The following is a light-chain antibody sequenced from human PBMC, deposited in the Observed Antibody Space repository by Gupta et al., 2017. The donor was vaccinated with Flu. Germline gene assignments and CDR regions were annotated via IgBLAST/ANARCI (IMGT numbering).Light chain of an antibody. CDR3: QQNNNWHFVT. CDR1: QSVRSN. Sequence: EVVITPSPATLSVSPGERVTLSCRASQSVRSNVAWYQQNPGQPPRLLIYGSSTRATDVPARFSGSGSGTEVALTISSRQSEDFAVYYCQQNNNWHFVTFGGGTKVEI. V-gene: IGKV3-15*01. J-gene: IGKJ4*01. CDR2: GSS.